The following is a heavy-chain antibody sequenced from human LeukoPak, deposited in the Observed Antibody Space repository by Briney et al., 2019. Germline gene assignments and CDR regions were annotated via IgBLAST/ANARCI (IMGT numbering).Heavy chain of an antibody. CDR2: IHYSGSI. CDR1: GGSMNSYY. J-gene: IGHJ4*02. Sequence: NPSETLSLTCTVPGGSMNSYYWNWIRGPPGKGLEWIGYIHYSGSINYNPSLKSRVTMSVDTSKSQFSLKMSSVTAADTAVYYCARGSTPDYWGQGTLVTVSS. D-gene: IGHD1-26*01. V-gene: IGHV4-59*01. CDR3: ARGSTPDY.